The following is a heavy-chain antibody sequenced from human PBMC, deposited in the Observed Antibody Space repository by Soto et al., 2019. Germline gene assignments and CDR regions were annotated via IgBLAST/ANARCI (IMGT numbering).Heavy chain of an antibody. CDR1: GFTFSSYG. J-gene: IGHJ4*02. CDR2: ISGSGGST. Sequence: GSLRLSCAASGFTFSSYGMSWVRQAPGKGLEWVSAISGSGGSTYYADSVKGRFTISRDNSKNTLYLQMNSLRAEDTAVYYCAKDSEFSNGPYYFDYWGQGTLVTVSS. V-gene: IGHV3-23*01. D-gene: IGHD3-22*01. CDR3: AKDSEFSNGPYYFDY.